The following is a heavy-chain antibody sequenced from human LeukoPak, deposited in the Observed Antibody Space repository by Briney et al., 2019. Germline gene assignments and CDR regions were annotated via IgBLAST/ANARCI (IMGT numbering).Heavy chain of an antibody. V-gene: IGHV4-59*01. CDR1: GDSISLYY. Sequence: SETLSLTCAVSGDSISLYYWSWIRQPPGKGLEWIGFIYSSGTTSYNPSLKSRVTISVDTSKNQFSLKLASVTAADAAVYYCARDRWTFGTSSIWYFDLWGRGTLITVSS. J-gene: IGHJ2*01. D-gene: IGHD3-16*01. CDR2: IYSSGTT. CDR3: ARDRWTFGTSSIWYFDL.